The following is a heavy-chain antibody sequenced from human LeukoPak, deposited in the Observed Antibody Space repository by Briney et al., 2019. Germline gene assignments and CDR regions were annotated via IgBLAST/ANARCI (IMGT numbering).Heavy chain of an antibody. D-gene: IGHD2-15*01. CDR3: AKDMGGLGYCSGGSCPDSLHYFDY. CDR1: GFTFSSYA. CDR2: ISGSGGST. Sequence: PGGSLRLSCAASGFTFSSYAMSWVRQAPGKGLEWVSAISGSGGSTYYADSVKGRFTISIDNSKNTLYLQMNSLRAEDTAVYYCAKDMGGLGYCSGGSCPDSLHYFDYWGQGTLVTVSS. V-gene: IGHV3-23*01. J-gene: IGHJ4*02.